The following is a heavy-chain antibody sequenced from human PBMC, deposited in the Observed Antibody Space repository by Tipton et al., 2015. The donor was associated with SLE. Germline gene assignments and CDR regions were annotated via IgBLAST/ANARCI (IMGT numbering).Heavy chain of an antibody. CDR1: GYSFTSYW. CDR3: ARLGGYCSGGSCYYDYYMDV. Sequence: QLVQSGAEVKKPGESLKISFKGSGYSFTSYWIGWVRQMPGKGLEWMGIIYPGDSDTRYSPSFQGQVTISADKSISIAYLQWSSLKASDTAMYYCARLGGYCSGGSCYYDYYMDVWAKGTTVTVSS. J-gene: IGHJ6*03. D-gene: IGHD2-15*01. V-gene: IGHV5-51*03. CDR2: IYPGDSDT.